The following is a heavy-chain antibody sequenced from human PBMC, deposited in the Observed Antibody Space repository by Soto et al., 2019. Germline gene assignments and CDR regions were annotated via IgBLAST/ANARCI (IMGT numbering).Heavy chain of an antibody. Sequence: ASVKVSCKASGYTFTSYAMHWVRQAPGQRLEWMGWINAGNGNTKYSQKFQGRVTITRDTSASTAYMELSSLRSEDTAVYYCARDLGIAARPDYYYYGMDVWGQGTTVTVSS. J-gene: IGHJ6*02. D-gene: IGHD6-6*01. CDR1: GYTFTSYA. CDR3: ARDLGIAARPDYYYYGMDV. V-gene: IGHV1-3*01. CDR2: INAGNGNT.